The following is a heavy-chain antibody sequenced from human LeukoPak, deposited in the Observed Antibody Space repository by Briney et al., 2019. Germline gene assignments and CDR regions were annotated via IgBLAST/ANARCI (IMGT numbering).Heavy chain of an antibody. Sequence: SETLSLTCTVSGGSISSHYWSWIRQPPGKGLEWIGYIYYSGSTNYNPSLKSRVTLSVDTSKNQFSLKLSSVTAADTAVYYCARSIAAFNYYYYYMDVWGKGTTVTVSS. J-gene: IGHJ6*03. CDR2: IYYSGST. D-gene: IGHD6-6*01. CDR1: GGSISSHY. CDR3: ARSIAAFNYYYYYMDV. V-gene: IGHV4-59*11.